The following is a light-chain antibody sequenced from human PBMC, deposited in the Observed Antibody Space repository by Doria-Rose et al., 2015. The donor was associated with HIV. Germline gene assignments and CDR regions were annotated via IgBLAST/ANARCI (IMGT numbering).Light chain of an antibody. CDR2: GNI. V-gene: IGLV1-40*01. Sequence: QTVVTQEPSVSEAPGQRVTISCTGSSSNIGAGYDVHWYQQLPGTAPKLLIYGNINRPSGVPDRISGSESGTSASLAITGLQAEDEADYYCQSYDSSLSGYVFGTGTKVTVL. J-gene: IGLJ1*01. CDR1: SSNIGAGYD. CDR3: QSYDSSLSGYV.